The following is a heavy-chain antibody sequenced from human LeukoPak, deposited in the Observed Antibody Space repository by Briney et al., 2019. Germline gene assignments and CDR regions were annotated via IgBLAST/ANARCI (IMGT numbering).Heavy chain of an antibody. CDR3: ASRYSPFDF. D-gene: IGHD5-18*01. V-gene: IGHV3-11*04. CDR1: GFAFSDYY. Sequence: PGGSLRLSCAVSGFAFSDYYMSWIRQAPGKGLEWVSYISDTGSTTFYADSVRGRFTISRDNAKNSLYLQMDSLRAEDTAVYYCASRYSPFDFWGQGTQVTVSS. CDR2: ISDTGSTT. J-gene: IGHJ4*02.